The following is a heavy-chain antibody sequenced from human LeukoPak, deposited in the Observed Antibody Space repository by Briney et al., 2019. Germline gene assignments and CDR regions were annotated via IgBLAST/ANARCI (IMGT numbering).Heavy chain of an antibody. CDR1: GGSISSGGYS. V-gene: IGHV4-30-2*01. Sequence: SQTLSLTCAVSGGSISSGGYSWSWIRQPPGKGLEWIGYIYHSGSTYYNPSLKSRVTISVDRSKNQFSLKLSSVTAADTAVYYCARSRDGYSYYFDYWGQGIPVTVSS. CDR3: ARSRDGYSYYFDY. CDR2: IYHSGST. D-gene: IGHD5-24*01. J-gene: IGHJ4*02.